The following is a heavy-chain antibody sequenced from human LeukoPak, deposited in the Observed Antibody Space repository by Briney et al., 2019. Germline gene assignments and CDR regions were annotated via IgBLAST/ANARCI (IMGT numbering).Heavy chain of an antibody. CDR1: GGSISSYY. CDR3: ARDRYYYDSSGYLNWFDP. J-gene: IGHJ5*02. D-gene: IGHD3-22*01. CDR2: IYYSGST. Sequence: SETLSLTCTVSGGSISSYYWSWIRQPPGKGLEWIGYIYYSGSTNYNPSLKSRVTMSVDTSKNQFSLKLSSVTAADTAVYYCARDRYYYDSSGYLNWFDPWGQGTLVTVSS. V-gene: IGHV4-59*12.